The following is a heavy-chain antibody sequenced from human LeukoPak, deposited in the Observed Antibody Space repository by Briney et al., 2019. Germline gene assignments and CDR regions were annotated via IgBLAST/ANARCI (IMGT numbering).Heavy chain of an antibody. CDR3: ARLKWLRINWFDP. CDR2: IYYSGST. Sequence: SETLSLTCTVSGGSISSYYWSWIRQPPGKGLEWIGYIYYSGSTNYNPSLKSRVTISVDTSKNQFSLKLSSVTAAATAVYYCARLKWLRINWFDPWGQGTLVTVSS. D-gene: IGHD5-12*01. J-gene: IGHJ5*02. CDR1: GGSISSYY. V-gene: IGHV4-59*08.